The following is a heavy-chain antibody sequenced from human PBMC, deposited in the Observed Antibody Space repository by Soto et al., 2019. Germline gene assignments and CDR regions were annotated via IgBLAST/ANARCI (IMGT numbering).Heavy chain of an antibody. Sequence: SGFTFSTYSMNWVRQAPGKGLEWVSYISSSSSTIFYTDSVKGRFTISRDDSKNTLYLQMNSLKTEDTAVYYCTTALGSYYSRFDYWGQGTLVTVSS. D-gene: IGHD1-26*01. V-gene: IGHV3-48*01. CDR1: GFTFSTYS. CDR3: TTALGSYYSRFDY. J-gene: IGHJ4*02. CDR2: ISSSSSTI.